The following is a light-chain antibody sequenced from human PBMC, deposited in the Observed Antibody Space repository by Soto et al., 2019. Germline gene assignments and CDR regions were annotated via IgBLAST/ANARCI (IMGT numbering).Light chain of an antibody. CDR1: QSISSW. J-gene: IGKJ4*01. V-gene: IGKV1-5*01. CDR2: DAS. Sequence: DIQMTQSPSTLSASEGDRVTITCRASQSISSWLAWYQQNPGKVPKLLIYDASSLESGVPSRFSGSGSGTESTLTINSLQPHDFAPYYCQQYDSYSPVTFGGGTKVDI. CDR3: QQYDSYSPVT.